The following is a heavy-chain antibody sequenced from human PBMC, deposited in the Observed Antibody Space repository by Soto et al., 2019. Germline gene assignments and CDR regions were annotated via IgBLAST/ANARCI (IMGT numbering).Heavy chain of an antibody. J-gene: IGHJ4*02. CDR1: GGSISSSSYY. Sequence: PSETLSLTCTVSGGSISSSSYYCAWIRQPPGEGLEWIGSIYYSRSTYYNPSLKSRVTISVDTSKNQFSLKLSSVTAADTALYYCARRIPGKGFDYWGQGTLVTVSS. CDR2: IYYSRST. D-gene: IGHD1-20*01. CDR3: ARRIPGKGFDY. V-gene: IGHV4-39*01.